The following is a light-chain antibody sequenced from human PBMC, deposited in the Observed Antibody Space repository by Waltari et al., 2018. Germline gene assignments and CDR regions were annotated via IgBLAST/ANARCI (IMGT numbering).Light chain of an antibody. V-gene: IGLV2-11*01. CDR3: CSYAGRYTSV. CDR2: DVD. Sequence: QSALTQPRSVSGSPGQSVTLSCTGTNSDVGAYNVVSCHQQRPGKPPKLVIYDVDKRPSEVPDRFSGSKAGNTASLTISGLQADDEADYYCCSYAGRYTSVFGGGTKVTVL. J-gene: IGLJ2*01. CDR1: NSDVGAYNV.